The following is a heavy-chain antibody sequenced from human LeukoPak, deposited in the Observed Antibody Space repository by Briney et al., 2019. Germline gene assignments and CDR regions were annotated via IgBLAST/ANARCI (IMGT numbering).Heavy chain of an antibody. CDR3: ARGGKYSGGWYTQFDY. J-gene: IGHJ4*02. CDR2: IYYSGST. V-gene: IGHV4-59*01. Sequence: PSETLSLTCTVSGGSISSYYWTWIRQPPGKGLEWIGYIYYSGSTNYNPSLKSRVTISLDTSKNQFSLKLSSVTAADTAVYYCARGGKYSGGWYTQFDYWGQGTLVTVSS. D-gene: IGHD6-19*01. CDR1: GGSISSYY.